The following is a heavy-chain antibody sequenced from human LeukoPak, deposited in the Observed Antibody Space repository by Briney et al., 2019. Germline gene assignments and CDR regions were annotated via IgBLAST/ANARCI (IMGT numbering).Heavy chain of an antibody. CDR2: IWSDGSNK. CDR3: AKATGYLL. Sequence: PGGSLRLSCAASGFTFSTYGMHWVRQAPGKGLEWVAFIWSDGSNKYYADSVKGRYTISRDNSENTLYLQMNSLRVEDTAVYYCAKATGYLLWGQGTLVTVSS. D-gene: IGHD1-14*01. V-gene: IGHV3-30*02. J-gene: IGHJ4*02. CDR1: GFTFSTYG.